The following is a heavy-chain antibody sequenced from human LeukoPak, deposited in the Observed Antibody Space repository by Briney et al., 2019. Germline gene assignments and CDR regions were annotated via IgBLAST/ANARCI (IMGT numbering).Heavy chain of an antibody. J-gene: IGHJ4*02. CDR1: GFTFSSYG. Sequence: GGPLRLSCAASGFTFSSYGMHWVRQAPGKGLEWVAFIRYDGSNKYYADSVKGRFTISRDNSKNTLYLQMNSLRAEDTAVYYCAKEKEGDIVVVPAAIGNWGQGTLVTVSS. CDR3: AKEKEGDIVVVPAAIGN. D-gene: IGHD2-2*01. CDR2: IRYDGSNK. V-gene: IGHV3-30*02.